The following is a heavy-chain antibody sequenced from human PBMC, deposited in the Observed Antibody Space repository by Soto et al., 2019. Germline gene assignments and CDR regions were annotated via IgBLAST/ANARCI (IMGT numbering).Heavy chain of an antibody. J-gene: IGHJ4*02. Sequence: EVQLLESGGGLVQPGGSLRLSCAASGFSFGGYGMSWVRQAPGQGLEWVSAVSGSGATTYYSDSVRGRFTISRDNSKNTLYLQMNRLRAEDTAVYFCAKASKGYTGYDLDYWGQGTLVGVSP. CDR1: GFSFGGYG. CDR3: AKASKGYTGYDLDY. CDR2: VSGSGATT. V-gene: IGHV3-23*01. D-gene: IGHD5-12*01.